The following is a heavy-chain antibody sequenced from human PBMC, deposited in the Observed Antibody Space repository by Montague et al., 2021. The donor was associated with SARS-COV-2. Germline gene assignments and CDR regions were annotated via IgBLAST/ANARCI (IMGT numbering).Heavy chain of an antibody. Sequence: SETLSLTCAVYGESYNPWGQSFNNYHWGWIRQSQGKGLEWIGDIKRGDTKYNPSLGSRVTISADTARKQFSLMLTSVTAADTAVYYCARRPAPLLHLDRSQRYFDYYGLDVWGQGTAVIVS. CDR3: ARRPAPLLHLDRSQRYFDYYGLDV. CDR2: IKRGDT. D-gene: IGHD3/OR15-3a*01. CDR1: GESYNPWGQSFNNYH. V-gene: IGHV4-34*12. J-gene: IGHJ6*02.